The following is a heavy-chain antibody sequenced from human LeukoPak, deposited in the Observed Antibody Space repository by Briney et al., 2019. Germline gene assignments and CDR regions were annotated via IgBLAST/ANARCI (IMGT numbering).Heavy chain of an antibody. Sequence: PSETLSLTCSVSGGSISSTNYYWTWIRQPPGKGLEWIGYIYYSGSTNYNPSLKSRVTISVDTSKNQFSLKLSSVTAADTAVYYCASIDQVETTMGGYYFDYWGQGTLVTVSS. V-gene: IGHV4-61*01. CDR3: ASIDQVETTMGGYYFDY. D-gene: IGHD5-18*01. CDR1: GGSISSTNYY. CDR2: IYYSGST. J-gene: IGHJ4*02.